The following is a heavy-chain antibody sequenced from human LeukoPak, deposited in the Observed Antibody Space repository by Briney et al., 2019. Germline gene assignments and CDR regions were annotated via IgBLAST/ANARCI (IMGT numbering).Heavy chain of an antibody. CDR3: GKGYDFWTTPFDF. V-gene: IGHV3-23*01. CDR1: GFTFNTFA. Sequence: GGSLRLSCVASGFTFNTFAFSWVRQAPGKGLEWVASISDNTQYADSVKGRFTISRDNSKNTLYLQMNSLRVDDTAIYYCGKGYDFWTTPFDFWGQGTLVTVSS. CDR2: ISDNT. D-gene: IGHD3-3*01. J-gene: IGHJ4*02.